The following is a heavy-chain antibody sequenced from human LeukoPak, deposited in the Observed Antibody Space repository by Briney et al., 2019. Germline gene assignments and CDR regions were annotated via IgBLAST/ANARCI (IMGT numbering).Heavy chain of an antibody. V-gene: IGHV5-51*01. J-gene: IGHJ4*02. CDR2: IYPGDSDT. Sequence: GESLKISCTGSGYTFTTYWIAWVGHMPGKGLEWMGAIYPGDSDTRYTTSFQGHVTISADKSSSTAYLQWSSLKASDTAMYYCARHKPAATDYWGQGTLTTVSS. CDR1: GYTFTTYW. D-gene: IGHD6-13*01. CDR3: ARHKPAATDY.